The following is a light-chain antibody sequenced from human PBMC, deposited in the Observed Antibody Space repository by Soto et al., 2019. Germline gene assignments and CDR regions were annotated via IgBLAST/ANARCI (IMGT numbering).Light chain of an antibody. CDR2: DTS. V-gene: IGKV3-20*01. Sequence: DIVLSQYPDSLLLYTGNRATLCCRASQSLTNSYIAWYQVKPGQAPRLLIYDTSSRATGIPDRFSGSGSGTDFTLTITRLEPEDFAVFYCQQYGTSEIIFAQGTLLAI. CDR1: QSLTNSY. J-gene: IGKJ5*01. CDR3: QQYGTSEII.